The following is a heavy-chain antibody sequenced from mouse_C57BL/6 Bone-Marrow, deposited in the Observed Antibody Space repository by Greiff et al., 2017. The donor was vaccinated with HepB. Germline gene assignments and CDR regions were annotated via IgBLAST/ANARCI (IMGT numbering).Heavy chain of an antibody. D-gene: IGHD1-1*01. CDR1: GFTFSDYG. Sequence: EVKVVESGGGLVKPGGSLKLSCAASGFTFSDYGMHWVRQAPEKGLEWVAYISSGSSTIYYADTVKGRFTISRDNAKNTLFLQMTSLRSEDTAMYYCARPLYGSSYGYAMDYWGQGTSVTVSS. V-gene: IGHV5-17*01. CDR3: ARPLYGSSYGYAMDY. CDR2: ISSGSSTI. J-gene: IGHJ4*01.